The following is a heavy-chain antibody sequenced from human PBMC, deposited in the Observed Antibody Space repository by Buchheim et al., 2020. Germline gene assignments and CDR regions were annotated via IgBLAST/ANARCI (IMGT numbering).Heavy chain of an antibody. J-gene: IGHJ5*02. V-gene: IGHV4-4*02. Sequence: QVQLQESGPGLVKPSGTLSLTCAVSGGSISSSNWWSWVRQPPGKGLEWIGEIYHRGSTNYTPSLKSRVTISVDKSKNQFSLKLSSVTAADTAVYYCARFFSEAYDFWSGYSGNWFDPWGQGTL. CDR1: GGSISSSNW. CDR3: ARFFSEAYDFWSGYSGNWFDP. CDR2: IYHRGST. D-gene: IGHD3-3*01.